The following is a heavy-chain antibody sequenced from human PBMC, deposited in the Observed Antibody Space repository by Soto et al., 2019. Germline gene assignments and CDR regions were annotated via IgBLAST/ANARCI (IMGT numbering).Heavy chain of an antibody. CDR3: AKDPRIAAAATRDFLVRWFDP. J-gene: IGHJ5*02. V-gene: IGHV3-23*01. D-gene: IGHD6-13*01. CDR1: GFTFSSYA. Sequence: PGGSLRLSCAASGFTFSSYAMSWVRQAPGKGLEWVSAISGSGGSSYYADSVKGRFTISRDNSKKTLYLQMTTLRAEHTAVYYCAKDPRIAAAATRDFLVRWFDPWGQGTLVTVSS. CDR2: ISGSGGSS.